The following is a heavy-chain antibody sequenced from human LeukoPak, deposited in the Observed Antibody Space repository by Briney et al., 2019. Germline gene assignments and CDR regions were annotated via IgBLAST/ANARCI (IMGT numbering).Heavy chain of an antibody. J-gene: IGHJ4*02. D-gene: IGHD6-13*01. CDR1: GGSISSYY. Sequence: PSETLSLTCTVSGGSISSYYWSWIRQPPGKGLEWIGYIYYSGSTNYNPSLKSRVTISVDTSKNQFSLKLSSVTAADTAVYYCARGGRSSSWSEGLVDYWGQGTLVTVSS. CDR2: IYYSGST. V-gene: IGHV4-59*01. CDR3: ARGGRSSSWSEGLVDY.